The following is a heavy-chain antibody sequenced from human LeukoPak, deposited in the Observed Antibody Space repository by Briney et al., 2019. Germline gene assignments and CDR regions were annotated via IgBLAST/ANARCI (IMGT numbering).Heavy chain of an antibody. CDR2: ISSSSSYI. CDR1: GFTFSSYS. J-gene: IGHJ5*02. CDR3: ARDREWGLGWFPWFDP. D-gene: IGHD3-3*01. V-gene: IGHV3-21*01. Sequence: PGGSLRLSCAASGFTFSSYSMNWVRQAPGKGLEWVSSISSSSSYIYYADSVKGRFTISRDNAKNSLYLQMNSLRAEDTAVYYCARDREWGLGWFPWFDPWGQGTLVTVSS.